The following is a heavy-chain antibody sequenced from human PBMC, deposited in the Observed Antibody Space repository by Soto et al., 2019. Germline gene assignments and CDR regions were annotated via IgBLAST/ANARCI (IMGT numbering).Heavy chain of an antibody. V-gene: IGHV5-51*01. CDR3: ARQAIAVAGTYYYYGMDV. Sequence: GESLKISCKGSGYSFTSYLIGWVRQMPGKGLEWMGIIYPGDSDTRYSPSFQGQVTISADKSISTAYLQWSSLKASDTAMYYCARQAIAVAGTYYYYGMDVWGQGTTVTVSS. J-gene: IGHJ6*02. CDR2: IYPGDSDT. CDR1: GYSFTSYL. D-gene: IGHD6-19*01.